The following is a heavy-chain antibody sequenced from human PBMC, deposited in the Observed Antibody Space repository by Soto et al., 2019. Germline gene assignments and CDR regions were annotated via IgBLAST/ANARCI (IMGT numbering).Heavy chain of an antibody. Sequence: EVQLLESGGGLVQPGGSLRLSCAASGFTFSSYAMSLVRQAPGKGLEWVSAISGSGGATYSADSVKRRFTISRDNSKNTLYLQMNSGTAVDTAVYYCENSGRSVHLWFGHYSDYWGQGTLVTVSS. CDR3: ENSGRSVHLWFGHYSDY. V-gene: IGHV3-23*01. CDR1: GFTFSSYA. D-gene: IGHD3-10*01. J-gene: IGHJ4*02. CDR2: ISGSGGAT.